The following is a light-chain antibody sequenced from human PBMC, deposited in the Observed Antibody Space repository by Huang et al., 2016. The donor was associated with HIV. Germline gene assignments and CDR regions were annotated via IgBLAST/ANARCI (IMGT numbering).Light chain of an antibody. Sequence: EIVLTQSPATLSLSPGESATLSCRASQSVRYYLAWYQQTPGQAPRLLIYDSSNRATGIPARFSGSGSDTDFTLIIGSLEPEDSAVYYCQQRSDWPAITFGQGTRLEIK. J-gene: IGKJ5*01. CDR2: DSS. CDR3: QQRSDWPAIT. V-gene: IGKV3-11*01. CDR1: QSVRYY.